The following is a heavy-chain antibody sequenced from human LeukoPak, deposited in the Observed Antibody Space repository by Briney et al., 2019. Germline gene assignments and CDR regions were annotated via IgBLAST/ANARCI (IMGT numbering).Heavy chain of an antibody. D-gene: IGHD3-10*01. CDR2: INHSGST. CDR1: GGSFRGYY. J-gene: IGHJ4*02. CDR3: ASRLSYHYMDV. Sequence: SETLSLTCAVYGGSFRGYYWSWIRQSPGKGLEWIGEINHSGSTNYNPSLKSRVTISGDMSKNQFSLKLSSVTAADTAVYYCASRLSYHYMDVWGQGTLVTVSS. V-gene: IGHV4-34*01.